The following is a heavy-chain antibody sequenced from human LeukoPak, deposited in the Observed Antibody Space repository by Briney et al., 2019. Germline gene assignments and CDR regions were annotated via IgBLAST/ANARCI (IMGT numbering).Heavy chain of an antibody. D-gene: IGHD6-13*01. J-gene: IGHJ4*02. V-gene: IGHV3-30*18. Sequence: GRSLRLSCAASGFTFSSYGMHWVRQAPGKGLEWVAVISYDGSNKYYADSVKGRFTISRDNSKNTLYLQMNSLRAEDTAVYYCGKDLGSSWPSFDYWGQGTLVTVSS. CDR2: ISYDGSNK. CDR1: GFTFSSYG. CDR3: GKDLGSSWPSFDY.